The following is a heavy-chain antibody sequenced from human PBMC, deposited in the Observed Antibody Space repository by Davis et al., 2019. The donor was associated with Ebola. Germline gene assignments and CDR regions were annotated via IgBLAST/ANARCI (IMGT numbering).Heavy chain of an antibody. J-gene: IGHJ4*02. CDR3: ARYRYSNYVDY. CDR2: INHSGST. Sequence: SETLSLTCAVYGGSFSGYYWSWIRQPPGKGLEWIGEINHSGSTNYNPSLKSRVTISVDTSKNQFSLKLGSVTAADTAVYYCARYRYSNYVDYWGQGNLGTGSS. D-gene: IGHD4-11*01. V-gene: IGHV4-34*01. CDR1: GGSFSGYY.